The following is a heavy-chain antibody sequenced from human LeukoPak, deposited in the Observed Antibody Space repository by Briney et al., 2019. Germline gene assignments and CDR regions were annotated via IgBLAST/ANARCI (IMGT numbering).Heavy chain of an antibody. D-gene: IGHD1-26*01. V-gene: IGHV3-30-3*01. CDR3: ARATFSGSYWFDY. J-gene: IGHJ4*02. Sequence: GRSLRLSCAASGFTFSSYAVHWVRQAPGKGLEWVAVISYDGSNKYYADSVKGRFTISRDNSKNTLYLQMNSLRAEDTAVYYCARATFSGSYWFDYWGQGTLVIVSS. CDR1: GFTFSSYA. CDR2: ISYDGSNK.